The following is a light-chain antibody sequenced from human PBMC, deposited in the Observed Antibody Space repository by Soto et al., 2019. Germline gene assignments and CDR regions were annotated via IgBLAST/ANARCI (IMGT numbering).Light chain of an antibody. CDR1: QSISSW. V-gene: IGKV1-5*03. J-gene: IGKJ1*01. Sequence: DSQMTQSPSTLSASVGDRVTITCRASQSISSWLAWYQQKPGKAPXXLIYKASSLEGGVPSRFSGSGSGTEFTPTISSLQPDDFATYYCQQYNSYWTFGQGTKVDIK. CDR3: QQYNSYWT. CDR2: KAS.